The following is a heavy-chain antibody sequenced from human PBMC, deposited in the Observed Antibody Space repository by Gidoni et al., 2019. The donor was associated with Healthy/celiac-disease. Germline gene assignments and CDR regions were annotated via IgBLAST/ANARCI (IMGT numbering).Heavy chain of an antibody. V-gene: IGHV3-30-3*01. Sequence: QVQLVESGGGVVQPGRSLRLSCAASGFPFSSYAMHWVRQAPGKGLEWVAVISYDGSNKYYADSVKGRFTISRDNSKNTLYLQMNSLRAEDTAVYYCARVIDPHGYDWYFDLWGRGTLVTVSS. D-gene: IGHD5-18*01. J-gene: IGHJ2*01. CDR3: ARVIDPHGYDWYFDL. CDR1: GFPFSSYA. CDR2: ISYDGSNK.